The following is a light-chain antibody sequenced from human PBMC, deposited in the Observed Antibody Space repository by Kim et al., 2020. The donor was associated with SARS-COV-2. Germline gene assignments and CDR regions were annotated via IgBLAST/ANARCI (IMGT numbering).Light chain of an antibody. Sequence: APGQTARITCGGHNIGSKSVHWYQQKPAQAPVLVIYYDSDRPSGIPERFSGSNSGNTATLTISRVEAGDEADYYCQVWDSSSDHWVFGGGTKLTVL. CDR2: YDS. CDR1: NIGSKS. J-gene: IGLJ3*02. V-gene: IGLV3-21*04. CDR3: QVWDSSSDHWV.